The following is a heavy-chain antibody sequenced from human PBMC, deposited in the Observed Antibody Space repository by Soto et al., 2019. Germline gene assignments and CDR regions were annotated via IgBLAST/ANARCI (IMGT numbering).Heavy chain of an antibody. Sequence: TSETLSLTCTVSGGSISSRSYSWGWIRQPPGKGLEWIGSIYHSGSTYYNPSLKSRVTISADKSKNQFSLNLSSVTAADTAVYYCARGQTQFWNYFAYWGQGTQVTVSS. CDR3: ARGQTQFWNYFAY. D-gene: IGHD3-3*01. J-gene: IGHJ4*02. V-gene: IGHV4-39*07. CDR1: GGSISSRSYS. CDR2: IYHSGST.